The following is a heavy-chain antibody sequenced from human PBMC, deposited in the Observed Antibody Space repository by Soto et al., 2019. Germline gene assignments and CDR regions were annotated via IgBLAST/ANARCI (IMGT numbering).Heavy chain of an antibody. Sequence: PGGSLRLSCSASGFTSSSYSMNWVRQAPGKGLEWVSYISSSSSTIYYADSVKGRFTISRDNAKNSLYLQMNSLRAEDTAVYYCARALGDIGAFDPWGQGTLVTVSS. CDR1: GFTSSSYS. CDR2: ISSSSSTI. J-gene: IGHJ5*02. CDR3: ARALGDIGAFDP. V-gene: IGHV3-48*01. D-gene: IGHD2-15*01.